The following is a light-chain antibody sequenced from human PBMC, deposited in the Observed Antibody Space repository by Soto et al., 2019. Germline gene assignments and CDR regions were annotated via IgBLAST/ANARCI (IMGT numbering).Light chain of an antibody. J-gene: IGLJ3*02. CDR2: EVS. V-gene: IGLV2-14*01. CDR1: SSDVGGCNY. CDR3: SSYTSSSTQV. Sequence: QSVLTQPASVSGSPGQSITISCTGTSSDVGGCNYVSWYQQHPGRAPKLMIFEVSNRPSGVSNRFSGSKSGNTASLTISGLQAEDEADYYCSSYTSSSTQVLGGGTKVTVL.